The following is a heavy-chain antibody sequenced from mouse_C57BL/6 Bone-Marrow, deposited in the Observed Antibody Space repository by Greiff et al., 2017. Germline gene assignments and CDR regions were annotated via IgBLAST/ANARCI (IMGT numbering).Heavy chain of an antibody. CDR3: ARKAYYSNRDY. CDR1: GYTFTSYW. V-gene: IGHV1-52*01. J-gene: IGHJ2*01. CDR2: IDPSDSET. Sequence: QVQLKQPGAELVRPGSSVKLSCKASGYTFTSYWMHWVKQRPIQGLEWIGNIDPSDSETHYNQKFKDKATLTVDKSSSTAYMQISSLTSEDSAVYYCARKAYYSNRDYWGQGTTLTVSS. D-gene: IGHD2-5*01.